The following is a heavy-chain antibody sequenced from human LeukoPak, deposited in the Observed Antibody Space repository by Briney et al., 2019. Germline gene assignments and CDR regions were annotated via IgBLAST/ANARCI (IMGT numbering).Heavy chain of an antibody. CDR1: GGSFSGYY. J-gene: IGHJ4*02. CDR2: INHSGST. D-gene: IGHD5-24*01. V-gene: IGHV4-34*01. CDR3: ARGVEMATICFDY. Sequence: SETLSLTCAVYGGSFSGYYWSWIRQPSGKGLEWIGEINHSGSTNYNPSLKSRVTISVDTSKNQFSLKLSSVTAADTAVYYCARGVEMATICFDYWGQGTLVTVSS.